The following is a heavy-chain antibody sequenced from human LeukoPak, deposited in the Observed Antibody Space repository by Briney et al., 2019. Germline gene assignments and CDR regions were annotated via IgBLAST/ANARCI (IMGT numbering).Heavy chain of an antibody. CDR1: GFTFDDYA. CDR2: ISWNSGSI. J-gene: IGHJ4*02. Sequence: PGRSLRLSCAASGFTFDDYAMHWVRQAPGKGLEWVSGISWNSGSIGYADSVKGRFTISRDNAKNSLYLQMNSLRAEDTALYYCAKDRGSSWPRDFDYWGQRTLVTVSS. D-gene: IGHD6-13*01. CDR3: AKDRGSSWPRDFDY. V-gene: IGHV3-9*01.